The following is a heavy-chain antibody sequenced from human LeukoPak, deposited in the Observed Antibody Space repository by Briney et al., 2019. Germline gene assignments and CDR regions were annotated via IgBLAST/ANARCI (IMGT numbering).Heavy chain of an antibody. CDR2: INHSGST. Sequence: IPSETLSLTCAVYGVSFSGYYWSWIRQPPGKGLEWIGEINHSGSTNYNPSLKSRVTISVDTSKNQFSLKLSSVTAADTAVYYCARETIAVADPHFDYWGQGTLVTVSS. CDR3: ARETIAVADPHFDY. J-gene: IGHJ4*02. CDR1: GVSFSGYY. D-gene: IGHD6-19*01. V-gene: IGHV4-34*01.